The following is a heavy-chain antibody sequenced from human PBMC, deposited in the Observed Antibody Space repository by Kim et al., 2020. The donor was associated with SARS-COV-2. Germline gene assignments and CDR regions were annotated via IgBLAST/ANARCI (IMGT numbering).Heavy chain of an antibody. CDR1: GFTFSSFG. CDR2: ISYDGSDK. J-gene: IGHJ6*02. V-gene: IGHV3-30*18. D-gene: IGHD3-3*01. CDR3: AKGTWENGFWSGIPIMDV. Sequence: GGSLRLSCAASGFTFSSFGMLWVRQAPGKGLEWVAVISYDGSDKYYAESVKGRFTISRDTSKNTLYLQMNSLRAEDTAVYYCAKGTWENGFWSGIPIMDVWGQGTTVTVSS.